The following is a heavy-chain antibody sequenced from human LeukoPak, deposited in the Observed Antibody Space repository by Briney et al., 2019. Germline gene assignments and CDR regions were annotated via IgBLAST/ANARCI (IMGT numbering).Heavy chain of an antibody. Sequence: GGSLRLSCAASGFTLRSYAMSWVRQAPGKGLEWVSAIYISGSTYYADSVKGRFIVSRDTSKNTLFLQMNSLRAEDTAVYYCARDRTQYYYFDYWGQGTLVTVSS. J-gene: IGHJ4*02. V-gene: IGHV3-66*01. CDR1: GFTLRSYA. CDR2: IYISGST. CDR3: ARDRTQYYYFDY. D-gene: IGHD2/OR15-2a*01.